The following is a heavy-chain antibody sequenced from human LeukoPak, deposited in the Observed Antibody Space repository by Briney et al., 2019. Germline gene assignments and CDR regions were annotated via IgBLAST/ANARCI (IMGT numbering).Heavy chain of an antibody. V-gene: IGHV1-69*01. D-gene: IGHD4-11*01. CDR2: IIPIFGTA. CDR3: ARDYSNYVYYYYGMDV. CDR1: GGTFSSYA. Sequence: SVKVSFKASGGTFSSYAISWVRQAPGQGLEWMGGIIPIFGTANYAQKFQGRVTITADESTSTAYMELSSLRSEDTAVYYCARDYSNYVYYYYGMDVWGQGTTVTVSS. J-gene: IGHJ6*02.